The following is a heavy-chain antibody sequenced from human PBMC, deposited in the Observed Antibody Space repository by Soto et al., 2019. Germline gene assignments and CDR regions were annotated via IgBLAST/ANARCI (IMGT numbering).Heavy chain of an antibody. J-gene: IGHJ4*02. CDR2: INPSGGST. V-gene: IGHV1-46*01. CDR3: ARGLSPGGGAFDY. Sequence: ASVKVSCKASGYTFTRYYIHWVRQAPGQGLEWTGIINPSGGSTSYAQKFQGRVTMTRDTSTSTVYMALSSLRSEDTAVYYCARGLSPGGGAFDYWGQGTLVNVSS. CDR1: GYTFTRYY. D-gene: IGHD3-16*01.